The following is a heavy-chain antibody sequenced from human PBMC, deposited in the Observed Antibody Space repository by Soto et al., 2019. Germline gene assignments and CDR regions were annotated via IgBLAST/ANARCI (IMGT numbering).Heavy chain of an antibody. D-gene: IGHD2-2*01. CDR1: GGSISSGGYY. CDR2: IYYSGST. J-gene: IGHJ5*02. CDR3: AREDIVVVPAARGRFDP. V-gene: IGHV4-31*03. Sequence: SETLSLTCTVSGGSISSGGYYWSWIRQHPGKGLEWIGYIYYSGSTYYNPSLKSRVTISVDTSKNQFSLKLSSVTAAGTAVYYCAREDIVVVPAARGRFDPWGQGTLVTVSS.